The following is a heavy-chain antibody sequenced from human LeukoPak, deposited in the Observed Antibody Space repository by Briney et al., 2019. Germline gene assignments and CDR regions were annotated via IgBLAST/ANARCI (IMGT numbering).Heavy chain of an antibody. CDR2: ITGGHYPT. CDR1: GFTFSSFA. Sequence: GGSLRLSCAASGFTFSSFAMTWVRQAPGKGLEWVSSITGGHYPTYNTDSVKGRFTISRDNSKNTLYLQMNSLRADDTAVYYCTQDPNGDYVGAFDPWGQGTLVTVSS. CDR3: TQDPNGDYVGAFDP. J-gene: IGHJ5*02. V-gene: IGHV3-23*01. D-gene: IGHD4-17*01.